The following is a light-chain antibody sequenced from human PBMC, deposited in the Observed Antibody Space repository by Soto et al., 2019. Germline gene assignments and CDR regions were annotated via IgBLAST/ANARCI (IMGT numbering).Light chain of an antibody. CDR3: QQLNSYPQLT. CDR1: QGISSY. Sequence: DIPLTQSPSFLSASVGDRVTITCRASQGISSYLAWYQQKPGKAPKLLIYAATTLQRGGPSRCSGSGSGTEFTHTIRSLQPEDFSTYDCQQLNSYPQLTFGQGTRLDIK. CDR2: AAT. J-gene: IGKJ5*01. V-gene: IGKV1-9*01.